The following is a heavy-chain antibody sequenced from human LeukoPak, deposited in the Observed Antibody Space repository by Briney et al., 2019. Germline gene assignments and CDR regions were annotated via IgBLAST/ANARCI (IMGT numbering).Heavy chain of an antibody. J-gene: IGHJ4*02. CDR3: ARYAYSGSYYVDY. CDR1: GGSISSYY. CDR2: IYYSGST. D-gene: IGHD1-26*01. V-gene: IGHV4-59*01. Sequence: SETLSLTCTVSGGSISSYYWSWIRQPPGKGLELIGYIYYSGSTNYNPSLKSRVTISVDTSKNQFSLKLSSVTAADTAVYYCARYAYSGSYYVDYWGQGTLVTVSS.